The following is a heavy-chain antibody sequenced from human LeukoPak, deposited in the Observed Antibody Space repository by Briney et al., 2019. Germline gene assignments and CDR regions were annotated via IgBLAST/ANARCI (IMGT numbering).Heavy chain of an antibody. CDR2: IKPDGSDK. D-gene: IGHD4-17*01. CDR1: GFTFSSYW. CDR3: ARDWAVTPRYFDL. J-gene: IGHJ2*01. Sequence: GGSLRLSCAASGFTFSSYWMHWVRQAPGKGLEWVANIKPDGSDKYYVDSVKGRFTISRDNAKNSLYLQMNSLRAEDTAVYYCARDWAVTPRYFDLWGRGTLVTVSS. V-gene: IGHV3-7*01.